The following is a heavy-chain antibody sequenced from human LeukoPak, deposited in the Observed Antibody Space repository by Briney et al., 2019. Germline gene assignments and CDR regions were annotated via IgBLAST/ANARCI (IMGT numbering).Heavy chain of an antibody. CDR3: VRLSSGWDFDY. V-gene: IGHV3-23*01. J-gene: IGHJ4*02. D-gene: IGHD6-19*01. Sequence: PGGSLRLSCAASGFTFSSYAMSWVRQAPGKGLEWVSAISGSGGSTYYADSVKGRFTISRGNSKNTLYLQMNSLRAEDTAVYYCVRLSSGWDFDYWGQGTLVTVSS. CDR2: ISGSGGST. CDR1: GFTFSSYA.